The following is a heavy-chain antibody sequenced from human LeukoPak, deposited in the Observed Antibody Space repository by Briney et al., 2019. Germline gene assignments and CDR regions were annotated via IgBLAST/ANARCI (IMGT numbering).Heavy chain of an antibody. J-gene: IGHJ3*02. Sequence: ASVKFCCKTSGYTFTNYGISWVRQAPGLGLEWMGWISAYNGNTNYAQKVQGRVTMTTDPSTSTAYMELRSLRFDDTAVYYCARDQSVRLLQTSSTYFKHVFAIWGQGSMVTVSS. D-gene: IGHD6-13*01. CDR1: GYTFTNYG. CDR3: ARDQSVRLLQTSSTYFKHVFAI. V-gene: IGHV1-18*01. CDR2: ISAYNGNT.